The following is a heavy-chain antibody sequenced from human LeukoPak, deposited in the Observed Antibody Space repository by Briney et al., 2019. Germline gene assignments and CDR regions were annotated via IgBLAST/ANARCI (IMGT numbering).Heavy chain of an antibody. D-gene: IGHD2-21*02. J-gene: IGHJ6*02. Sequence: PSETLSLTCTVSGDSISSYYWSWIRQPPGKGLEWIGSIHYSGSTYYYPSLKSRVTISVDTSKNQFSLKLNSVTAADTAVYYCARHVSTSSCGADCYSGGMDVWGQGTTVTVSS. CDR1: GDSISSYY. CDR3: ARHVSTSSCGADCYSGGMDV. V-gene: IGHV4-39*01. CDR2: IHYSGST.